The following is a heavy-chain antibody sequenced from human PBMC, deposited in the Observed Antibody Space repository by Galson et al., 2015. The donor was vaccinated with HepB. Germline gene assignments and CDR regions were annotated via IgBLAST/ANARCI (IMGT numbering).Heavy chain of an antibody. Sequence: QSGAEVKKPGESLRISCKGSGYSFTSYWISWVRQMPGKGLEWMGRIDPSDSYTNYSPSFQGHVTISADKSISTAYLQWSSLKASDTAMYYCARRKLRVSTEWLGEYYYGMDVWGQGTTVTVSS. CDR2: IDPSDSYT. CDR1: GYSFTSYW. D-gene: IGHD6-19*01. CDR3: ARRKLRVSTEWLGEYYYGMDV. J-gene: IGHJ6*02. V-gene: IGHV5-10-1*01.